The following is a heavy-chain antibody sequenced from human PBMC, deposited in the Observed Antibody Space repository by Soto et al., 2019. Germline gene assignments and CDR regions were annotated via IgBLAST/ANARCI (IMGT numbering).Heavy chain of an antibody. CDR3: AGEHLERTHYDYVWGSYRLGAGMDV. V-gene: IGHV1-2*04. CDR2: INPNSGGT. CDR1: GYTFTGYY. Sequence: ASVKVSCKASGYTFTGYYMHWVRQAPGQGLEWMGWINPNSGGTNYAQKFQGWVTMTRDTSSSTAYMELSRLRSDDTAVYYCAGEHLERTHYDYVWGSYRLGAGMDVWGQGTTVTVSS. D-gene: IGHD3-16*02. J-gene: IGHJ6*02.